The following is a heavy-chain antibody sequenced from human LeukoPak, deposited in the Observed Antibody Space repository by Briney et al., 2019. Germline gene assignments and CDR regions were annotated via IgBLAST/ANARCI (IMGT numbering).Heavy chain of an antibody. D-gene: IGHD3-16*01. J-gene: IGHJ4*02. V-gene: IGHV3-23*01. Sequence: PGGSLRLSCAASGFTFSSYAMSWVRQAPGKGLECVSVISGSGASTYYADSVKGRFTISRDNSKSTLYLQMSSLRAEDTAVYYCARLLADDYVWGSYWGFDYWGQGTLVTVSS. CDR1: GFTFSSYA. CDR3: ARLLADDYVWGSYWGFDY. CDR2: ISGSGAST.